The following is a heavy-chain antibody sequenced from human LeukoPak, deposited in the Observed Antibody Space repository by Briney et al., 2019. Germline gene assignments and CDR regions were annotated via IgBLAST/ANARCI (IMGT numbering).Heavy chain of an antibody. CDR3: AKDSPRWGSPVIDY. D-gene: IGHD7-27*01. Sequence: GGSLRLSCAASGFTLSSYGMHWARQAPGKGLEWVAVLWYDESNKYYADSVKGRFTISRDNSKNTLYLQMNSLRAEDTAVYYCAKDSPRWGSPVIDYWGQGTLVTVSS. J-gene: IGHJ4*02. V-gene: IGHV3-33*06. CDR2: LWYDESNK. CDR1: GFTLSSYG.